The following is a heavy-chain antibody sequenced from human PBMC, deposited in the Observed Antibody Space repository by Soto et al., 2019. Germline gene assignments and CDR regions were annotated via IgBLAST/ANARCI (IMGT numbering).Heavy chain of an antibody. CDR1: GGSITSYH. V-gene: IGHV4-59*01. CDR3: ARDMASYYDFWSGGGLGMDV. D-gene: IGHD3-3*01. J-gene: IGHJ6*02. Sequence: SETLSLTCVVSGGSITSYHWSWIRQPPGKGLEWIGYIYYSGSTNYNPSLKSRVTISVDTSKNQFSLKLSSVTAADTAVYYCARDMASYYDFWSGGGLGMDVWGQGTTVTVSS. CDR2: IYYSGST.